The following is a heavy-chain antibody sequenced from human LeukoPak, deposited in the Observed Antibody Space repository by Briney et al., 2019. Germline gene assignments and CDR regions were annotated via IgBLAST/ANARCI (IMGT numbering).Heavy chain of an antibody. Sequence: PGGSLRLSCAASGLTFSGYSMNWVRQAPGKGLEWVSSISGRGGYIFYADSVKGRFTIPRDNAKNSLYLQMSSLRVEDTAVYYCGRDKGDGSYYGMDVWGQGTTVIVSS. D-gene: IGHD5-24*01. J-gene: IGHJ6*02. V-gene: IGHV3-21*01. CDR1: GLTFSGYS. CDR3: GRDKGDGSYYGMDV. CDR2: ISGRGGYI.